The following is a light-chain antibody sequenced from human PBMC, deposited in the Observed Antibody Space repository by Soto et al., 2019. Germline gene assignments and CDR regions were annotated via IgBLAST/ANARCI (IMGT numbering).Light chain of an antibody. CDR2: GGP. V-gene: IGKV1-9*01. J-gene: IGKJ5*01. CDR3: QQVHSYPRT. CDR1: QGIGRF. Sequence: IQVTQSPSSLSASVGERVNVTCRASQGIGRFLAWYQQRPGEAPKLLIYGGPTVPGGVPSRFNGTGSGIDFTLTISSLQPEDFATYYCQQVHSYPRTFGQGTRLEIK.